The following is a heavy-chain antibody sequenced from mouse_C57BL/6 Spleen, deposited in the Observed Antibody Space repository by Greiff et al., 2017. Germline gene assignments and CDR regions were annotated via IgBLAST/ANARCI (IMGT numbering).Heavy chain of an antibody. J-gene: IGHJ2*01. V-gene: IGHV1-53*01. CDR1: GYTFTSYW. CDR3: ARSGSTTVVAYYFDY. Sequence: QVQLQQPGTELVKPGASVKLSCKASGYTFTSYWMHWVKQRPGQGLEWIGNINPSNGGTNYNEKFKSKATLTVDKSSSTAYMQLSSLTSEDSAVYYCARSGSTTVVAYYFDYWGQGTTLTVSS. CDR2: INPSNGGT. D-gene: IGHD1-1*01.